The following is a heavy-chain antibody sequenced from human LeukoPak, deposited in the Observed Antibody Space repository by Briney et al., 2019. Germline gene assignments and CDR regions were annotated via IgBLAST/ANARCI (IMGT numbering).Heavy chain of an antibody. V-gene: IGHV3-23*01. CDR3: AKTPVATIGHFDY. CDR1: GFTFNSYA. Sequence: GGSLRLSCAASGFTFNSYAMSRVRQAPGKGLEWVSTISGSGVSTYYADSVKGRFTISRDNSKNTLYLQMNSLRVEDTAVYHCAKTPVATIGHFDYWGQGTLVTVSS. CDR2: ISGSGVST. J-gene: IGHJ4*02. D-gene: IGHD5-12*01.